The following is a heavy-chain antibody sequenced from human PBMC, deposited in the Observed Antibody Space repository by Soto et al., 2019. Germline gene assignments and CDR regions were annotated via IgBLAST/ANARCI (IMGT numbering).Heavy chain of an antibody. Sequence: GASVKVSCKASGGTFSSYAISWVRQAPGQGLEWMGGIIPIFGTANYAQKFQGRVTITADESTSTAYMELSSLRSEDTAVYYCAGHHRLQYVDYWGQGTLVTVSS. J-gene: IGHJ4*02. CDR2: IIPIFGTA. CDR1: GGTFSSYA. V-gene: IGHV1-69*13. CDR3: AGHHRLQYVDY. D-gene: IGHD4-4*01.